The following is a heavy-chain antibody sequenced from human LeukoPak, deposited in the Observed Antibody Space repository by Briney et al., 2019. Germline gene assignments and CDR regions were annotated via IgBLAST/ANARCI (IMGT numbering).Heavy chain of an antibody. Sequence: SETLSLTCIVSGYSFNSGYYWAWIRQPPGKGLEWIGSIHHSGSTYNNPSLKSRVTISVDTSKRQFSLRLSSVTAADTAVYYCAREGYGSGPPPNACDIWGLETMVTVSS. D-gene: IGHD3-10*01. CDR3: AREGYGSGPPPNACDI. CDR2: IHHSGST. V-gene: IGHV4-38-2*02. CDR1: GYSFNSGYY. J-gene: IGHJ3*02.